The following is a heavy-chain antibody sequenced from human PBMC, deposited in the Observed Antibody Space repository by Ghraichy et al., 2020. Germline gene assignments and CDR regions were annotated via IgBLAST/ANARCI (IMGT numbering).Heavy chain of an antibody. CDR2: IYYSGST. J-gene: IGHJ4*02. CDR3: ARGKAVAGTLFDY. Sequence: SETLSLTCTVSGGSISSGYYYWTWIRQPPGKGLEWIGYIYYSGSTYYNPALKSRVSISEDTSKNQFPLKLSSVTAADTAVYYCARGKAVAGTLFDYWGQGILVTVSS. CDR1: GGSISSGYYY. D-gene: IGHD6-19*01. V-gene: IGHV4-30-4*01.